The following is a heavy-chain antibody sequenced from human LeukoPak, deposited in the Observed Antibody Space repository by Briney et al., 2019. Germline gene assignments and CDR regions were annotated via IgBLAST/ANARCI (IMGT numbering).Heavy chain of an antibody. V-gene: IGHV3-7*01. D-gene: IGHD5-12*01. CDR1: GFTFNSYW. CDR2: INQDGSQK. Sequence: PGGSLRLSCAASGFTFNSYWMTWVRQAPGKGLEWVASINQDGSQKYYVESLKGRFTISRDNAKNSHYLQMNSLRAEDTAVYYCARGPSGYHNTGGQGTLVTVSS. CDR3: ARGPSGYHNT. J-gene: IGHJ4*02.